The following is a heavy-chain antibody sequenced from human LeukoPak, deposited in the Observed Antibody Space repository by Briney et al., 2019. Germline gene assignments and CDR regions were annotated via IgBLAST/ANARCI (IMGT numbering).Heavy chain of an antibody. CDR3: ARGWGTVMVTDAFDI. J-gene: IGHJ3*02. V-gene: IGHV4-30-2*01. D-gene: IGHD5-18*01. CDR2: IYHSGST. Sequence: PSQTLSLTCAVSGGSISSGGYSWSWIRQPPGKGLEWIGNIYHSGSTYYNPSLKSRVTISVDRSKNQFSLKLSPVTAADTAVYYCARGWGTVMVTDAFDIWGQGTMVTVSS. CDR1: GGSISSGGYS.